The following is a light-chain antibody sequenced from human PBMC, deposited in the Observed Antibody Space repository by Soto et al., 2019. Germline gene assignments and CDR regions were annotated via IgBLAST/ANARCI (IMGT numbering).Light chain of an antibody. Sequence: QSVLTQPPSVSAAPGQTVTISCSGSNSNIANNYVSWYQHLPGTAPKLLIYDNNKRPSGIPDRFSGSKSGTSATLGITGLQTGDEANYYCGTWDSSLSAGVFGGGTKLTVL. CDR3: GTWDSSLSAGV. V-gene: IGLV1-51*01. J-gene: IGLJ2*01. CDR1: NSNIANNY. CDR2: DNN.